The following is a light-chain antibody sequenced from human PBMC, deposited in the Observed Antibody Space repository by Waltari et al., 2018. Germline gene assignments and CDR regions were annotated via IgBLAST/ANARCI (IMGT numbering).Light chain of an antibody. J-gene: IGKJ4*01. CDR1: QSVSSY. CDR2: DAS. Sequence: EIVLTQSQATLSLSPGERATRSCRASQSVSSYLAWYQQKPGQAPRLLIHDASNRATGIPARFSGSGSGTDFTLTISSLEPEDFAVYYCQQRSSNWFTFGGGTKVEIK. V-gene: IGKV3-11*01. CDR3: QQRSSNWFT.